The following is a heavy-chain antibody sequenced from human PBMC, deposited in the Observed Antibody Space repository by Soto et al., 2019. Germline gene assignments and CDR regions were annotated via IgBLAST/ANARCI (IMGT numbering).Heavy chain of an antibody. CDR1: GFTFSSYD. Sequence: GGSLRLSCAASGFTFSSYDMHWVRQATGKGLEWVSAIGTAGDPYYPGSVKGRFTISRENAKNSLYLQMNSLRAGDTAVYYCARGLTIFGVVIPAFDIWGQGTMVTVSS. CDR3: ARGLTIFGVVIPAFDI. D-gene: IGHD3-3*01. CDR2: IGTAGDP. V-gene: IGHV3-13*05. J-gene: IGHJ3*02.